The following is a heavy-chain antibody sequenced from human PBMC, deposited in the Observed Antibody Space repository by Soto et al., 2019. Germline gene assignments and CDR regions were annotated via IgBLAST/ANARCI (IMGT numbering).Heavy chain of an antibody. CDR1: GYTFTSYG. CDR2: INAANGDT. V-gene: IGHV1-3*01. CDR3: VRRHVSATGIDWFDP. D-gene: IGHD6-13*01. Sequence: ASVKVSCKASGYTFTSYGIHWVRQAPGQRLEWMGWINAANGDTKYSPKFQGRVTITRDTSASTAYMELSSLRSEDTAVYYCVRRHVSATGIDWFDPWGQGTLVT. J-gene: IGHJ5*02.